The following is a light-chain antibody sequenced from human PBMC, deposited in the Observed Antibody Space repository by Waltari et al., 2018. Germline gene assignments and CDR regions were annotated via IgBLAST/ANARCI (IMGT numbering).Light chain of an antibody. CDR1: SSNIGAGYD. CDR2: GNS. Sequence: QSVLTQPPSVPGAPGQRVTISCTGSSSNIGAGYDVHWYQQLPGTAPKLPIYGNSNRPSGVPDRFSGSKSGTSASLAITGLQAEDEADYYCQSYDSSLSVLYVFGTGTKVTVL. J-gene: IGLJ1*01. CDR3: QSYDSSLSVLYV. V-gene: IGLV1-40*01.